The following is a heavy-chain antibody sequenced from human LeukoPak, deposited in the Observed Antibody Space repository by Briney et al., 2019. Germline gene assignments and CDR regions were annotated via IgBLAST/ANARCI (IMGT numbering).Heavy chain of an antibody. D-gene: IGHD3-10*02. J-gene: IGHJ4*02. CDR3: AKELDTMFFDY. CDR1: GFTFDRYT. CDR2: AGWAGGTT. V-gene: IGHV3-43*01. Sequence: GGSLRLSCATSGFTFDRYTIHWVRQAPGKGLEWVSLAGWAGGTTFYSDSVRGRFTISRDSGRKSVYLQMNSLTTDDTALYFCAKELDTMFFDYWGQGALVTVSS.